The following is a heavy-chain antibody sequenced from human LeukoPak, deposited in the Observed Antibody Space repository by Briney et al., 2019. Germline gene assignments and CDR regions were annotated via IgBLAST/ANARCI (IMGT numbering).Heavy chain of an antibody. V-gene: IGHV3-23*01. D-gene: IGHD3-10*01. CDR3: AKDRSGIILVRGVISPIDY. J-gene: IGHJ4*02. Sequence: GGSLRLSCAASGFTFSDYAMSWVRQPPGKGLEWVSTISGSGDYTYYADSVRGRFTISRGNSKNTLYLQMNSLRAEDTAVYYCAKDRSGIILVRGVISPIDYWGQGTLVTVSS. CDR1: GFTFSDYA. CDR2: ISGSGDYT.